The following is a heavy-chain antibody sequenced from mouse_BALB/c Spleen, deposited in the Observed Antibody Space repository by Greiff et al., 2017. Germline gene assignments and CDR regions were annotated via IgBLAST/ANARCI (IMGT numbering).Heavy chain of an antibody. Sequence: EVQLQQSGTVLARPGASVKMSCKASGYSFTSYWMHWVKQRPGQGLEWIGAIYPGNSGTSYNQKFKGKAKLTAVTSASTAYMELSSLTNEDSAVYYCVYGSYYAMDYWGQGTSVTVSS. J-gene: IGHJ4*01. V-gene: IGHV1-5*01. D-gene: IGHD1-1*01. CDR1: GYSFTSYW. CDR2: IYPGNSGT. CDR3: VYGSYYAMDY.